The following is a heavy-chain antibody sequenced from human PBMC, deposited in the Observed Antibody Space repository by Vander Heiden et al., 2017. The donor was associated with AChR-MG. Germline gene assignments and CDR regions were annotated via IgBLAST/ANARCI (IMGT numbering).Heavy chain of an antibody. D-gene: IGHD3-16*02. CDR2: ISYDGSNK. V-gene: IGHV3-30*18. J-gene: IGHJ6*03. Sequence: QVQLVESGGGVVQPGRSLRLSCAASGFTSRSDGMHWVRQAPGKGLEWVAVISYDGSNKYYADSVKGRFTISRDNSKNTLYLQMNSLRAEDTALYYCAKDLVWGSYQGYYMDVWGKGTTVTVSS. CDR3: AKDLVWGSYQGYYMDV. CDR1: GFTSRSDG.